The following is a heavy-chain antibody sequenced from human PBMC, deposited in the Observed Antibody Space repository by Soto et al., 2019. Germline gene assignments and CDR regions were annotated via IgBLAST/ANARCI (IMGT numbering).Heavy chain of an antibody. Sequence: VASVKVSCKASGYTFTGYYMHWVRQAPGQGLEWMGWINPNSGGTNYAQKFQGRVTMTRDTSISTAYVELSRLRSDDTAVYYCARDSSSSSHYYGMDVWGQGTTVTVSS. CDR2: INPNSGGT. V-gene: IGHV1-2*02. D-gene: IGHD6-6*01. CDR1: GYTFTGYY. J-gene: IGHJ6*02. CDR3: ARDSSSSSHYYGMDV.